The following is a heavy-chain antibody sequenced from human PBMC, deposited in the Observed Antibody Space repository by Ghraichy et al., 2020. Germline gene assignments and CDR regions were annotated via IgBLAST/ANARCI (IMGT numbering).Heavy chain of an antibody. CDR3: ARIDWGDRLDVY. CDR1: GFTFSSYW. CDR2: IKTDGSRT. Sequence: GGSLRLSCAASGFTFSSYWMHWVRQAPGKGLVWISHIKTDGSRTTYADSVKGRFTISRDNAKNTLFLQMNSLRAEDTAVYYCARIDWGDRLDVYWGQGTLVTVSS. D-gene: IGHD7-27*01. J-gene: IGHJ4*02. V-gene: IGHV3-74*01.